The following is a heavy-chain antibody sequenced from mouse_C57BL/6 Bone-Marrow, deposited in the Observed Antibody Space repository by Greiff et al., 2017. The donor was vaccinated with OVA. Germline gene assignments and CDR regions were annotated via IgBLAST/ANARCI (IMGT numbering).Heavy chain of an antibody. CDR1: GYTFTSYW. Sequence: VQLQQPGAELVRPGTSVKLSCKASGYTFTSYWMHWVKQRPGQGLEWIGVIDPSDSYTNYNQKFKGKATLTVDTSSSTAYMQLSSLTSEDSAVYYCARGWDYDEAYWGQGTLVTVSA. J-gene: IGHJ3*01. D-gene: IGHD2-4*01. CDR2: IDPSDSYT. V-gene: IGHV1-59*01. CDR3: ARGWDYDEAY.